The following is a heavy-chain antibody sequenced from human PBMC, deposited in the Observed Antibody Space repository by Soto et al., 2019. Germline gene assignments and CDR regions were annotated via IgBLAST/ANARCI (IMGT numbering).Heavy chain of an antibody. D-gene: IGHD5-18*01. CDR3: AITYSYGSPDYYYYMDV. Sequence: PSETLSLTCTVSGGSISSGGYYWSWIRQHPGKGLEWIGYIYYSGSTYYNPSLKSRVTISVDTSKNQFSLKLSSVTAADTSVYYCAITYSYGSPDYYYYMDVWGKGTTVTVSS. J-gene: IGHJ6*03. CDR1: GGSISSGGYY. CDR2: IYYSGST. V-gene: IGHV4-31*03.